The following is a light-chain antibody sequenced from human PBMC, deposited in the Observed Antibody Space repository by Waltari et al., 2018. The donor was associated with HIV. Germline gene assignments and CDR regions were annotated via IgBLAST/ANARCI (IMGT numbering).Light chain of an antibody. CDR2: AAS. CDR1: QDINNW. J-gene: IGKJ2*01. V-gene: IGKV1-12*01. CDR3: QQAISFPYT. Sequence: IKMTQSPSSVSASVGDRVIITCRASQDINNWLAWYQQKPGRAPTLLIYAASTLHNGVPSRFSGSGSGTDFTLTISSLQPEDFATYYCQQAISFPYTFGQGTKLEIK.